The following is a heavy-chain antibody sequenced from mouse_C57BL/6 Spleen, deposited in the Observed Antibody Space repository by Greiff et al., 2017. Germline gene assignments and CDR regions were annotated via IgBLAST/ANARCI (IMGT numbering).Heavy chain of an antibody. Sequence: VQLQQPGAELVMPGASVKLSCKASGYTFTSYWMHWVKQRPGQGLEWIGEIDPSDSYTNYNQKFKGKSTLTVDKSSSTAYMQLSSLTSEDSAVYYCAGKEDYCGSSPLAYWGQGTLVTVSA. V-gene: IGHV1-69*01. CDR2: IDPSDSYT. J-gene: IGHJ3*01. D-gene: IGHD1-1*01. CDR3: AGKEDYCGSSPLAY. CDR1: GYTFTSYW.